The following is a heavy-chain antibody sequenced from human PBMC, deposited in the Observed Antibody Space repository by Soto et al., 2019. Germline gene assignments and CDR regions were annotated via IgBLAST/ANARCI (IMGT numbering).Heavy chain of an antibody. Sequence: ASVKVSCKASGYTFTSYDINWVRQATGQGLEWMGWMNPNSGNTGYAQKFQGRVTMTRNTSISTAYMELSSLRSEDTAVYYCARPGSSLDAFDIWGQGTMVTVSS. J-gene: IGHJ3*02. CDR2: MNPNSGNT. CDR1: GYTFTSYD. CDR3: ARPGSSLDAFDI. V-gene: IGHV1-8*01.